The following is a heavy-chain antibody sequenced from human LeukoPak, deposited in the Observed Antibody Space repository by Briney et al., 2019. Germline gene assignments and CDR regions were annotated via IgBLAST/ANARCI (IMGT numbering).Heavy chain of an antibody. CDR2: IITIFGTA. CDR3: ARGLGYCSSTSCYGPIGY. CDR1: GGTFSSYT. J-gene: IGHJ4*01. Sequence: ASVKVSCKASGGTFSSYTISRVRQAPGQGLEWMGGIITIFGTANYAQKFQGRVTITMDRSTTTAYMELCSLRSEDTAVYYCARGLGYCSSTSCYGPIGYWGDGALGTVSS. V-gene: IGHV1-69*05. D-gene: IGHD2-2*01.